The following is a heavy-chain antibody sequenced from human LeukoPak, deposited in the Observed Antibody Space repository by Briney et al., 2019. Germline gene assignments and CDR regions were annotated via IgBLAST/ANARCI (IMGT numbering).Heavy chain of an antibody. D-gene: IGHD5-12*01. J-gene: IGHJ4*02. CDR1: GYSISSGYY. Sequence: SETLSLTCAVSGYSISSGYYWGWIRQPAGKGLEWIGRIYTSGSTNYNPSLKSRVTMSVDTSKNQFSLKLSSVTAADTAVYYCAAGDGYDSNFDYWGQGTLVTVSS. CDR2: IYTSGST. CDR3: AAGDGYDSNFDY. V-gene: IGHV4-4*07.